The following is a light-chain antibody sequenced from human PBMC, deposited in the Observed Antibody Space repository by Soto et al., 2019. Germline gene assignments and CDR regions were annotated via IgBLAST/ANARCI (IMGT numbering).Light chain of an antibody. CDR1: RSITTY. CDR3: QQSYSTPRT. CDR2: AAS. J-gene: IGKJ1*01. Sequence: DIQMTQSPSSLSASLGDRVTITCRASRSITTYLNWYQQKPGKAPRLLIYAASTLESGVPSRFSVSGSGTEFTLTISSLQVEDLATYFCQQSYSTPRTFGQGTRMEI. V-gene: IGKV1-39*01.